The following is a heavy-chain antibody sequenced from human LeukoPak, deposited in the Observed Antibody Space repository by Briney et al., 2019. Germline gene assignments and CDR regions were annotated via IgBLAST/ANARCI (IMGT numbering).Heavy chain of an antibody. CDR2: IYYSGST. J-gene: IGHJ6*02. D-gene: IGHD3-10*01. CDR3: ARHGGSGSYYDSYYGMDV. V-gene: IGHV4-39*01. Sequence: SETLSLICTVAGASIASYYSSWIRQPPGKGLEWIGSIYYSGSTYYNPSLKSRVTISVDTSKNQFSLKLSSVTAADTAVYYCARHGGSGSYYDSYYGMDVWGQGTTVTVSS. CDR1: GASIASYY.